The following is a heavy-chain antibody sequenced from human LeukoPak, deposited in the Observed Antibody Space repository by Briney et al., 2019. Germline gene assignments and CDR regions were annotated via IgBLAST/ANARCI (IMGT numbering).Heavy chain of an antibody. V-gene: IGHV3-21*01. Sequence: GGSLRLSCAASGFTFSSDSMNWVRQAPGKGLEWVSSISSSSSYIYYADSVKGRFTISRDNAKNSLYLQMNSLRAEDTAVYYCARDFQGVRGVIIPRYYGMDVWGKGTTVTVSS. D-gene: IGHD3-10*01. CDR2: ISSSSSYI. J-gene: IGHJ6*04. CDR1: GFTFSSDS. CDR3: ARDFQGVRGVIIPRYYGMDV.